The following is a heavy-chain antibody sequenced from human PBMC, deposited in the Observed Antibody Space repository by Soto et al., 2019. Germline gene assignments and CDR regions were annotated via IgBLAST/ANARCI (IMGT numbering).Heavy chain of an antibody. Sequence: GGSLRLSCAASGFTFSSYGMHWVRQAPGKGLEWVAVIWYDGSNKYYADSVKGRFTISRDNSKNTLYLQMNSLRAEDTAVYYCARDGGYCSGGSCYSYYFDYWGQGTLVTVSS. CDR1: GFTFSSYG. V-gene: IGHV3-33*01. CDR3: ARDGGYCSGGSCYSYYFDY. CDR2: IWYDGSNK. D-gene: IGHD2-15*01. J-gene: IGHJ4*02.